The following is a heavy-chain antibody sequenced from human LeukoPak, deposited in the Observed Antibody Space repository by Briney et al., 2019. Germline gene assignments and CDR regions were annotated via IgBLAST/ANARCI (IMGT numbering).Heavy chain of an antibody. Sequence: PGGSLRLSCAASGFTFSSYSMNWVRQAPGTGLEWVSYISSSGNTIDYADPVKGRFTISRDNAKNSLYLQMVSLRAEDTAVYYCARLRGYSYGYGDYWGQGTLVTVSS. J-gene: IGHJ4*02. CDR1: GFTFSSYS. CDR2: ISSSGNTI. D-gene: IGHD5-18*01. V-gene: IGHV3-48*04. CDR3: ARLRGYSYGYGDY.